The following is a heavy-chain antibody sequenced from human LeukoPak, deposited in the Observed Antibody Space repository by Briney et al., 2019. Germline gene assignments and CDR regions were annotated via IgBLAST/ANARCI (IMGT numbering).Heavy chain of an antibody. D-gene: IGHD6-13*01. V-gene: IGHV4-59*01. CDR3: ARTKAAGTPYYYYCGMDV. J-gene: IGHJ6*02. CDR1: GGSISSYY. Sequence: SETLSLTCTVSGGSISSYYWSWIRQPPGKGLEWIGYIYYSGSTNYNPSLKSRVTISVDTSKNQFSLKLSSVTAADTAVYYCARTKAAGTPYYYYCGMDVWGQGTTVTVSS. CDR2: IYYSGST.